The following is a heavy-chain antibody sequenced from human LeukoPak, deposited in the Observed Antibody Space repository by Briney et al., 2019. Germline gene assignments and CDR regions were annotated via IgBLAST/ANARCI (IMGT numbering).Heavy chain of an antibody. CDR1: GFTFSSYW. CDR2: IKQDGSEK. CDR3: ASYFGDYAPGEDY. J-gene: IGHJ4*02. V-gene: IGHV3-7*03. D-gene: IGHD4-17*01. Sequence: GGSLRLSCAASGFTFSSYWMSWVRQAPGKGLEWVANIKQDGSEKYYVDSVKGRFTISRDNAKNSLYLQMYSLRAEDTAVYYCASYFGDYAPGEDYWGQGTLVTVSS.